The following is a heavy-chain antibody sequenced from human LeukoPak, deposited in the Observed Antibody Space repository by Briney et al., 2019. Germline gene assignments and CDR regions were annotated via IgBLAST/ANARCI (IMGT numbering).Heavy chain of an antibody. CDR2: INHSGST. CDR3: ATGVAAGPFDY. J-gene: IGHJ4*02. CDR1: GGSFSGYY. Sequence: SETLSLTCAVYGGSFSGYYWSWIRQPPGKGLEWTGEINHSGSTNYNPSLKSRVTISVDMSKNQFSLKLSSVTAADTAVYYCATGVAAGPFDYWGQGTLVTVSS. D-gene: IGHD6-6*01. V-gene: IGHV4-34*01.